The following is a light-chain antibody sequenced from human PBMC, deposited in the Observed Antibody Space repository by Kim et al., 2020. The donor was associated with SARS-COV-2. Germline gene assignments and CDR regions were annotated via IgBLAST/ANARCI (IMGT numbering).Light chain of an antibody. J-gene: IGKJ1*01. CDR1: QSVSSSY. CDR3: QQYGSSPRT. Sequence: EIVLTQSPGTLSLSPGERATLSCRASQSVSSSYLAWYQQKPGQAPRLFIYGASSRATGIPDRFSGSGSGTDFTLTISRLEPEDFAVYYCQQYGSSPRTFGQGTKLEI. CDR2: GAS. V-gene: IGKV3-20*01.